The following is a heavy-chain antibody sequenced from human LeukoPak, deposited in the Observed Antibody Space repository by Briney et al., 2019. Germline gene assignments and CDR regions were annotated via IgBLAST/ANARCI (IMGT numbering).Heavy chain of an antibody. J-gene: IGHJ4*02. CDR2: ISYDGSNK. Sequence: PGRSLRLSCAASGFTFSSYGMHWVRQAPGKGLEWVAVISYDGSNKYYADSVKGRFTISRDNSKNTLYLQMHSLRAEDTAVYYCAKDHSSGWYFDYWGQGTLATVSS. CDR3: AKDHSSGWYFDY. V-gene: IGHV3-30*18. CDR1: GFTFSSYG. D-gene: IGHD6-19*01.